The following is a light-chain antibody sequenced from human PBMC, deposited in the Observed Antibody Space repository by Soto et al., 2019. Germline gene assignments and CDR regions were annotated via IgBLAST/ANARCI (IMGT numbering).Light chain of an antibody. CDR1: SSNIGAGCD. CDR3: QSFDSGLSGCV. CDR2: GNS. Sequence: QPVLTQPPSVSGAPGQRVTISCTGTSSNIGAGCDVHWYQQLPGTAPKLLIYGNSNRPSGVPDRFSGSKSGTSASLAITGLQAEDEADYYCQSFDSGLSGCVFGSGTKLTVL. J-gene: IGLJ1*01. V-gene: IGLV1-40*01.